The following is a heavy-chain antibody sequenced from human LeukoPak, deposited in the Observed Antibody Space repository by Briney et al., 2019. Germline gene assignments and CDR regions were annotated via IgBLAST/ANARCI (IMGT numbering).Heavy chain of an antibody. CDR2: IYSGGST. Sequence: GGSLRLSCAASGFTVSSNYVSWVRQAPGKGLEWVSVIYSGGSTNYADSVKGRFTISRDNSKNTLYLQMNSLRAEDTAVYYCARAPDKYCSSTSCLGYFQHWGQGTLVTVSS. J-gene: IGHJ1*01. CDR1: GFTVSSNY. CDR3: ARAPDKYCSSTSCLGYFQH. V-gene: IGHV3-53*01. D-gene: IGHD2-2*01.